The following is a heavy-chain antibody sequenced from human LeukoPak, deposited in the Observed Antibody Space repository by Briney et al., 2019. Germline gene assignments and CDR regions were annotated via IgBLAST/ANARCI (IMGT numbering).Heavy chain of an antibody. CDR2: IRSKAYGGTT. Sequence: GGSLRLSCTPSGFTFGDYAMSWVRQAPGKGPEWVGFIRSKAYGGTTQYAAPAKGRFTISRDDSKNALFLQMDSLKSDDTAMYYCTTEFKELGSFFYFYYMDVWGTGTTVTISS. D-gene: IGHD3-10*01. J-gene: IGHJ6*03. CDR3: TTEFKELGSFFYFYYMDV. CDR1: GFTFGDYA. V-gene: IGHV3-49*04.